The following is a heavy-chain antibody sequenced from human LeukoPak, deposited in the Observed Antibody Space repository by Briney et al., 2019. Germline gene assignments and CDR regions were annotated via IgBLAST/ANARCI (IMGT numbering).Heavy chain of an antibody. CDR2: IWHDASNK. J-gene: IGHJ5*02. V-gene: IGHV3-33*01. CDR3: ARDRGQLSNWFDP. CDR1: GFIFSSYG. Sequence: GGSLRLSCTASGFIFSSYGMHWVRQAPGKGLEWVAIIWHDASNKYYADSVEGRFTISRDNSKNTMYLEMNSLRVEGTAVYYCARDRGQLSNWFDPWGQGTLVTVSS. D-gene: IGHD2-2*01.